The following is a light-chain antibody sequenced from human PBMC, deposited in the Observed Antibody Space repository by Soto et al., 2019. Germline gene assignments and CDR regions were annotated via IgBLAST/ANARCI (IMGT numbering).Light chain of an antibody. J-gene: IGKJ5*01. CDR1: QSIRTS. CDR2: DAS. V-gene: IGKV3-11*01. Sequence: EIVLTQSPATLSLSPGERATLSCRASQSIRTSLAWYQQKPGQAPRLVIFDASNRANGVPARFGGSGSGTDFTLTINSLEPEDFAVYYCQQRNVRPPITFGQGTLLEIK. CDR3: QQRNVRPPIT.